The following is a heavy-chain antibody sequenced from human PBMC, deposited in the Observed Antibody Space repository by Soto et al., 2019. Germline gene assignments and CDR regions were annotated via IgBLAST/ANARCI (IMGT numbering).Heavy chain of an antibody. CDR2: INWNGGST. CDR1: GFTFDDYG. D-gene: IGHD6-19*01. CDR3: ARLYSSGWYGPGRY. Sequence: GGSLRLSCAASGFTFDDYGMSWVRQAPGKGLEWVSAINWNGGSTGYADSVKGRFTISRDNAKNSLYLQMNSLRAEDPALYYCARLYSSGWYGPGRYWGQGTLVTVSS. V-gene: IGHV3-20*04. J-gene: IGHJ4*02.